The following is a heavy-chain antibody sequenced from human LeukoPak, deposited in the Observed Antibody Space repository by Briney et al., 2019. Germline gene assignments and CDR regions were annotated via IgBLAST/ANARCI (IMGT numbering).Heavy chain of an antibody. D-gene: IGHD3-22*01. CDR3: ARVVDSSGYHPDGFDI. CDR2: INQDGSGK. V-gene: IGHV3-7*02. Sequence: GGSLRLSCAASGFTFSSSWMSWVRQAPGKGLEWVANINQDGSGKYYLDSLRGRFTISRDNAKNILYLQMNSLRAEDTAVYYCARVVDSSGYHPDGFDIWGQGTMVTVSS. J-gene: IGHJ3*02. CDR1: GFTFSSSW.